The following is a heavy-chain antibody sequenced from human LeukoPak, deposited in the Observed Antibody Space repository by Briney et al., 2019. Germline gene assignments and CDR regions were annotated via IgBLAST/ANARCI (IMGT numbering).Heavy chain of an antibody. CDR2: IYYSGST. D-gene: IGHD6-13*01. CDR1: GVATSSDY. V-gene: IGHV4-59*01. CDR3: ARGAGIASL. Sequence: SGTPSLTCTVSGVATSSDYWSWIRQPPGPGLGGIGYIYYSGSTNYNPSLKTRVTISVDTSKNQFSLKLSSVTAADTAVYYCARGAGIASLWGKGTTVTVSS. J-gene: IGHJ6*04.